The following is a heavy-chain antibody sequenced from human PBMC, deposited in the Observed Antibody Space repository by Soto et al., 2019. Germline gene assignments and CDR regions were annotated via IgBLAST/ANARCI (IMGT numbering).Heavy chain of an antibody. CDR1: GGSFSGYY. J-gene: IGHJ3*02. D-gene: IGHD3-22*01. Sequence: SETLSLTCAVYGGSFSGYYWSWIRQPPGKGLEWIGEINHSGSTNYNPSLKSRVTISVDTSKNQFSLKLSSVTAADTAVYYCARVRRPGSDGSGPPRLPMIPVANPDAFDIWGQGTMVTVSS. CDR3: ARVRRPGSDGSGPPRLPMIPVANPDAFDI. CDR2: INHSGST. V-gene: IGHV4-34*01.